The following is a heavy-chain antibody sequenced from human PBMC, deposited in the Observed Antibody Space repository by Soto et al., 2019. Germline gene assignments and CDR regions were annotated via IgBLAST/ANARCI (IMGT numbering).Heavy chain of an antibody. V-gene: IGHV1-69*13. CDR2: IIPIFGTA. J-gene: IGHJ4*02. CDR3: ARPASSGWYAFDY. D-gene: IGHD6-19*01. CDR1: GGTFSSYA. Sequence: VKVSCKASGGTFSSYAISWVRQAPGQGLEWMGGIIPIFGTANYAQKFQGRVTITADESTSTAYMELSSLRSEDTAVYYCARPASSGWYAFDYWGQGTLVTVSS.